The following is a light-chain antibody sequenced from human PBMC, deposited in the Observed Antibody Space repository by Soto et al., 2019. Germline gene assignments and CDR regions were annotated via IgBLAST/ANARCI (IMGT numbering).Light chain of an antibody. Sequence: EIALTQSPGTLSLSPGERATLSCRASQSVSRSYLAWYQQKPGQAPRLLIYGASSRSTGIPDRFSGSGSGTDFTLTISRLEPENFAVYYCQQYGSSPITFGQGTRLEIK. J-gene: IGKJ5*01. CDR1: QSVSRSY. V-gene: IGKV3-20*01. CDR3: QQYGSSPIT. CDR2: GAS.